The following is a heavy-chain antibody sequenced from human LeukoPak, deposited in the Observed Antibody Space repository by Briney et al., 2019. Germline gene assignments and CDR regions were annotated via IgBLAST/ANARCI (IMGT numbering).Heavy chain of an antibody. CDR1: GYTFTSYG. CDR3: ARVPTGTGDSWFDP. V-gene: IGHV1-2*02. J-gene: IGHJ5*02. D-gene: IGHD7-27*01. CDR2: INPNSGGT. Sequence: GASVKVSCKASGYTFTSYGISWVRQAPGQGLEWMGWINPNSGGTNYAQKFRGRVTMTRDTSISTAYMELSRLRSDDTAVYYCARVPTGTGDSWFDPWGQGTLVTVSS.